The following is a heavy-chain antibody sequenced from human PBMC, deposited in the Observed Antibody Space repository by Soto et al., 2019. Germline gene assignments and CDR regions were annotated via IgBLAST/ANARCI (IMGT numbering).Heavy chain of an antibody. V-gene: IGHV3-74*01. J-gene: IGHJ2*01. CDR3: ASIIAVAGTDWYCDL. Sequence: EVQLVETGGGSVQRGGSLRLSCAASGFTFSNYWMHWVRQAPGKGLVWVSRISGDATSTSYADSVQGRFSISRDNAKNMLDLQMSSLRAEDTAVYYCASIIAVAGTDWYCDLWGRGTLVTVSS. CDR1: GFTFSNYW. CDR2: ISGDATST. D-gene: IGHD6-19*01.